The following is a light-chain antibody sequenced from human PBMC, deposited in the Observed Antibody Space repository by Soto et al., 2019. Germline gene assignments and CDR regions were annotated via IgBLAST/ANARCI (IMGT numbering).Light chain of an antibody. V-gene: IGKV3-11*01. Sequence: EIVLTQSPATLSLSPGERATVSCRARQSVSSYLAWYQQKPCQAPRLLIYDASNRATVIPARFSGSGSGTDFTLSICTLEPEDFAVYYCQQRSNWPPITFGQGTRLEIK. CDR1: QSVSSY. J-gene: IGKJ5*01. CDR2: DAS. CDR3: QQRSNWPPIT.